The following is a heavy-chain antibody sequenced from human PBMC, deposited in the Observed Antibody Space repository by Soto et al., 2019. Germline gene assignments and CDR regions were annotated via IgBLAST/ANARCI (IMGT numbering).Heavy chain of an antibody. V-gene: IGHV3-23*01. D-gene: IGHD2-2*01. J-gene: IGHJ6*02. CDR3: AKELSTSAYYYYGMDV. CDR2: ISGSGGST. Sequence: GGSLRLSCAASGFTFSSYAISWVRQAPGKGLEWVSAISGSGGSTYYADSVKGRFTISRDNSKNTLYLQMNSLRAEDTAVYYCAKELSTSAYYYYGMDVWGQGTTVTVSS. CDR1: GFTFSSYA.